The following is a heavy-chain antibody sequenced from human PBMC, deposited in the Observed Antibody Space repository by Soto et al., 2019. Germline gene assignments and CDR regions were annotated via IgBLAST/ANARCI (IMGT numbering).Heavy chain of an antibody. CDR2: ISAYNGNT. V-gene: IGHV1-18*01. J-gene: IGHJ6*03. CDR1: GYTFTSYG. D-gene: IGHD3-10*01. CDR3: ARDITMVRGVIITPNYYYMDV. Sequence: ASVKVSCKASGYTFTSYGISWVRQAPGQGLEWMVWISAYNGNTNYAQKLQGRVTMTTDTSTSTAYMELRSLRSDDTAVYYCARDITMVRGVIITPNYYYMDVWGKGTTVTVSS.